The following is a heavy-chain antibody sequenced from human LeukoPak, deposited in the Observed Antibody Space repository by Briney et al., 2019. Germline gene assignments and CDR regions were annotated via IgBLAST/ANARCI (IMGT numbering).Heavy chain of an antibody. J-gene: IGHJ6*03. D-gene: IGHD4-23*01. Sequence: GGSLRLSCAASGFTFSSYAMSWVRQAPGKGLEWVSAISGSGGSTYYADSVKGRFTISRDNSKNTLYLQMNSLRAEDTAVYYCARASYGGNSVGYYYYMDVWGKGTTVTVSS. CDR1: GFTFSSYA. CDR2: ISGSGGST. V-gene: IGHV3-23*01. CDR3: ARASYGGNSVGYYYYMDV.